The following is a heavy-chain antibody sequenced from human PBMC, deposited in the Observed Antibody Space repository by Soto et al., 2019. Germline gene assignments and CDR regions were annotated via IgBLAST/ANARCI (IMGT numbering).Heavy chain of an antibody. D-gene: IGHD2-2*01. Sequence: GESLKISCQASGYSFTAYWITWVRQMPGKGLEWMATIDPSDSYVDYSPSFRGHVTFSVDRSITTVYLQWNSLKASDSAMYFCTRRASSSFYHFDFWGQGXLVNVSS. CDR2: IDPSDSYV. CDR1: GYSFTAYW. J-gene: IGHJ4*02. CDR3: TRRASSSFYHFDF. V-gene: IGHV5-10-1*01.